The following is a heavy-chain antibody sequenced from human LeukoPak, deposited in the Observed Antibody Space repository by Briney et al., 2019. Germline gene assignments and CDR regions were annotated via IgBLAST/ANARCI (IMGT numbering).Heavy chain of an antibody. V-gene: IGHV3-11*01. CDR2: LSNTGSDI. D-gene: IGHD7-27*01. J-gene: IGHJ4*02. CDR3: ARGHWGLDC. CDR1: GFTLSNHY. Sequence: GGSLRLSCTVSGFTLSNHYMTWIRQAPGKGLEYISYLSNTGSDIFYADSVKGRFSISRDNAKNSLYLQMNSLRAEDTAVYYCARGHWGLDCWGQGTLVTVSS.